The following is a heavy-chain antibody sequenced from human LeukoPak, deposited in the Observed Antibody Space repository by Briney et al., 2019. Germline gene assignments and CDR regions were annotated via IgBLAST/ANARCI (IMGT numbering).Heavy chain of an antibody. Sequence: PSETLSLTCTVSGGPISSGSYYWSWIRQPAGKGLEWIGRIYTSGSTNYNPSLKSRVTISVDTSKNQFSLKLSSVTAADTAVYYCAGGGTVAGPTFWHLDYMDVWGKGTTVTVSS. CDR3: AGGGTVAGPTFWHLDYMDV. CDR2: IYTSGST. V-gene: IGHV4-61*02. D-gene: IGHD6-19*01. CDR1: GGPISSGSYY. J-gene: IGHJ6*03.